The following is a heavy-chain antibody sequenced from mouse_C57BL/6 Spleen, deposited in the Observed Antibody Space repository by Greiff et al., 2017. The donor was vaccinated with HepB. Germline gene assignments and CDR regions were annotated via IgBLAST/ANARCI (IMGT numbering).Heavy chain of an antibody. CDR3: TRDSGSNSSYYFDY. CDR2: ISSGGDYI. Sequence: DVMLVESGEGLVKPGGSLKLSCAASGFTFSSYAMSWVRQTPEKRLEWVAYISSGGDYIYYADTVKGRFTISRDNARNTLYLQMSSLKSEDTAMYYCTRDSGSNSSYYFDYWGQGTTLTVSS. J-gene: IGHJ2*01. CDR1: GFTFSSYA. V-gene: IGHV5-9-1*02. D-gene: IGHD1-1*01.